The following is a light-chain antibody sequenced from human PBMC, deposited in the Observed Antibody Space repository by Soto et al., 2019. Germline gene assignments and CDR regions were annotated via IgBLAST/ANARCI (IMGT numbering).Light chain of an antibody. CDR3: QQYGSSLIT. Sequence: EIVLTQSPGTLSLSPGERATLSCRASQSVSSSYLAWYQQKPGQAPRLLIYGASSRATGIPDRFSGSGSGTDFTLTISRLEPEDFAVYYCQQYGSSLITSGQVTRLEIK. V-gene: IGKV3-20*01. J-gene: IGKJ5*01. CDR1: QSVSSSY. CDR2: GAS.